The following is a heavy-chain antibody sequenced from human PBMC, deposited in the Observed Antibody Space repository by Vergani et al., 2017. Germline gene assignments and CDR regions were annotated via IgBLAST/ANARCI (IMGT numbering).Heavy chain of an antibody. J-gene: IGHJ4*02. CDR1: GGSISSSSYY. Sequence: QLQLQESGPGLVKPSETLSLTCTVSGGSISSSSYYWGWIRQPPGKGLEWIGSIYYSGSTYYNPSLKSRVTISVDTSNNQFSLRLSSVTAEDTAVYYCARLASGYQLPFAIRPDWAHPFDYWGQGTLVTVSS. D-gene: IGHD2-2*01. V-gene: IGHV4-39*01. CDR2: IYYSGST. CDR3: ARLASGYQLPFAIRPDWAHPFDY.